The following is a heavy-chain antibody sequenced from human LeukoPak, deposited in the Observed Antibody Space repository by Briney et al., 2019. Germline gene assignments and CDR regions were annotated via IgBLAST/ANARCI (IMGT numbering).Heavy chain of an antibody. Sequence: PGGSLRLSCAASGFTFDDYAMHWVRQAPGKGLEWVSGISWNSGSIGYADSVKGRFTISRDNAKNSLYLQMNSLRAEDTALYYCAKDSRGYSTGDFDYWGQGTLVTVSS. J-gene: IGHJ4*02. D-gene: IGHD5-18*01. CDR1: GFTFDDYA. CDR2: ISWNSGSI. CDR3: AKDSRGYSTGDFDY. V-gene: IGHV3-9*01.